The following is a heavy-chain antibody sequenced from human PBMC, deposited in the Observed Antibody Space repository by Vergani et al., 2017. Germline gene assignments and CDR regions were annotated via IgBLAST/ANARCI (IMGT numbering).Heavy chain of an antibody. Sequence: QVQVVQPGAEVKKSGASVKFSCKTSGYTFSNYYMHWVRQAPGQGLEWMGIINPSGGHTNYAQKFQGRVTMTRDTSTSTVYMELSSLRSEDTAIYYCARGDYGILTGYRYWGQGTLVTGSA. CDR2: INPSGGHT. V-gene: IGHV1-46*03. CDR1: GYTFSNYY. J-gene: IGHJ4*02. D-gene: IGHD3-9*01. CDR3: ARGDYGILTGYRY.